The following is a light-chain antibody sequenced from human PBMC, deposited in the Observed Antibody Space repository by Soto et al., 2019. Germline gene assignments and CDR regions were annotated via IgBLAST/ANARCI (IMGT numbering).Light chain of an antibody. Sequence: EVVLTQSPGTLSLSPGDRATLFCRASESVSSNYLAWYQQKPGQAPRLLIYGASSRATGIPDRFSCSGSGTDFTLTISRLEPEDFAVYYCQQYGSSPQNTFGGGTKV. CDR3: QQYGSSPQNT. J-gene: IGKJ4*01. CDR2: GAS. V-gene: IGKV3-20*01. CDR1: ESVSSNY.